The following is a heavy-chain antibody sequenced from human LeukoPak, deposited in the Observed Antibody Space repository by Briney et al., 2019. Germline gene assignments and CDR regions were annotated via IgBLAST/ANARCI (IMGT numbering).Heavy chain of an antibody. CDR2: ISYDGSNK. CDR1: GFTFSSYG. Sequence: GGSLRLSCAASGFTFSSYGMHWVRQAPGKGLEWVAVISYDGSNKYYADSVKGRFTISRDNSRNTLYLQMNSLRAEDTAVYYCAINGDYSSGNDYWGQGTLVTVSS. D-gene: IGHD4-17*01. J-gene: IGHJ4*02. CDR3: AINGDYSSGNDY. V-gene: IGHV3-30*03.